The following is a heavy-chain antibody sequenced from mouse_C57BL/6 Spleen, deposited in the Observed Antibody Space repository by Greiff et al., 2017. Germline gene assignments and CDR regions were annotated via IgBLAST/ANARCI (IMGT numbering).Heavy chain of an antibody. D-gene: IGHD2-5*01. J-gene: IGHJ1*03. CDR3: ASSYYSNLELDV. V-gene: IGHV1-69*01. CDR2: IDPSDSYT. CDR1: GYTFTSYW. Sequence: VQLQQPGAELVMPGASVKLSCKASGYTFTSYWMHWVKQRPGQGLEWIGEIDPSDSYTNYTQKFKGKSTLTVDKSSSTAYMQLSSLTSEDSAVYYCASSYYSNLELDVWGTGTTVTVSS.